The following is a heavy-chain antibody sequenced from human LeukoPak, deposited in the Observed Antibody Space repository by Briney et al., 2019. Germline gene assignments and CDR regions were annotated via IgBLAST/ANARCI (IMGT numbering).Heavy chain of an antibody. V-gene: IGHV3-53*01. CDR2: IYSGGST. Sequence: GGSLRLSCAASGFIVSSKYMSWVRQAPGKGLEGVSVIYSGGSTYYAASVEGRFTISRDNSKNTVYLQMNSLRVEDTAVYYYARAGPTDYWGQGTLVTVSS. CDR3: ARAGPTDY. CDR1: GFIVSSKY. J-gene: IGHJ4*02.